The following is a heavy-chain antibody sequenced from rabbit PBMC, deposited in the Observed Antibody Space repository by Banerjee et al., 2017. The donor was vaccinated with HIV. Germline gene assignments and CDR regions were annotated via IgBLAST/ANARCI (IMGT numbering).Heavy chain of an antibody. CDR1: GFSFSSTYY. CDR3: ASHADRSWWFTRLDL. J-gene: IGHJ3*01. CDR2: IYTDSDGT. D-gene: IGHD4-2*01. V-gene: IGHV1S43*01. Sequence: QEQLEESGGGLVQPGGSLTLSCKASGFSFSSTYYMCWVRQAPGKGLELIACIYTDSDGTWYASWVNGRFTITRSTSLNTVTLQMTGLTAADTATYFCASHADRSWWFTRLDLWGPGTLVTVS.